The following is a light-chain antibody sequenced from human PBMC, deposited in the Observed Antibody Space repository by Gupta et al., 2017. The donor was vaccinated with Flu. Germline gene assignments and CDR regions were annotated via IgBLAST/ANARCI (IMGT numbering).Light chain of an antibody. CDR3: CSYAGTYIV. J-gene: IGLJ2*01. CDR2: DVT. CDR1: SSDVGGYNY. V-gene: IGLV2-11*01. Sequence: QSALTQPRSVSGSPGQSVAISCPGSSSDVGGYNYVAVYQQHPGSAPTLMIYDVTQRPAGVPDRFSGSKSGNTASLTSSGLQAEDEADYHCCSYAGTYIVVGGGTKLTVL.